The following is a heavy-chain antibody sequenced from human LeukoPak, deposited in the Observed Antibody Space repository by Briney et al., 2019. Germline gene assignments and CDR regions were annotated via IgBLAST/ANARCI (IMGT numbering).Heavy chain of an antibody. Sequence: GPVKVSCKASGYTFTSYGISWVRQAPGQGLEWMGWISAYNGNTNYAQKLQGRVTMTTDTSTSTAYMELRSLRSDDTAVYYCARGGYYDSSGYYNWYFDLWGRGTLVTVSP. D-gene: IGHD3-22*01. CDR3: ARGGYYDSSGYYNWYFDL. CDR1: GYTFTSYG. J-gene: IGHJ2*01. V-gene: IGHV1-18*01. CDR2: ISAYNGNT.